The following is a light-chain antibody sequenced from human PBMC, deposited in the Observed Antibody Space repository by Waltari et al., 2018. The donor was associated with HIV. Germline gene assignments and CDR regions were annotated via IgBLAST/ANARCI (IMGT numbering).Light chain of an antibody. J-gene: IGLJ3*02. Sequence: QSALTQPASVSGSPEQSITISCTGTSSDVGSYNIVSWYQQHPGKAPKLMIYEGSKRPSGVSNRFSGSKSGNTASLTISGLQAEDEADYYCCSYAGTNWVFGGGTKLTVL. CDR1: SSDVGSYNI. CDR2: EGS. CDR3: CSYAGTNWV. V-gene: IGLV2-23*01.